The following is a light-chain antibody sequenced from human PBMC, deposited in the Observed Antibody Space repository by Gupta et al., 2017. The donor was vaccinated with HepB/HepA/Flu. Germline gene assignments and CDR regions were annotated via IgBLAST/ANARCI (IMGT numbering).Light chain of an antibody. V-gene: IGKV2-30*02. Sequence: EVVMTQSPLSLPVTLGQSASISCKSSQSLVHTDGYIYLNWFHQRPGQSPRRLIYKVSNRDSGVPDRFSGSGSGSDFTLKISRVEAEDVGVYYCMQGTVGRTFGQGTKVEI. CDR3: MQGTVGRT. CDR2: KVS. CDR1: QSLVHTDGYIY. J-gene: IGKJ1*01.